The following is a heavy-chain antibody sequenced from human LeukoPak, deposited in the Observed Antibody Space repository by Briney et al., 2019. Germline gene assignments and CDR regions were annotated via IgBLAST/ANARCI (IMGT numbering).Heavy chain of an antibody. CDR1: GFTFSTYV. CDR3: AKDRRGNWNYVGHFDH. J-gene: IGHJ4*02. CDR2: ISVGAEYI. D-gene: IGHD1-7*01. Sequence: QPGGSLRLSCAASGFTFSTYVMNWFRQAPGKGLEWVSTISVGAEYIFYADSVKGRFTISRDNSMSTLYLQMDSLRAEDTAVYYCAKDRRGNWNYVGHFDHWGQGTLVTVSS. V-gene: IGHV3-23*01.